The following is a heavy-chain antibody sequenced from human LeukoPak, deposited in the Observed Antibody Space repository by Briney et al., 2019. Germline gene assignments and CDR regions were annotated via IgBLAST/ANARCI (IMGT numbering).Heavy chain of an antibody. V-gene: IGHV4-59*07. J-gene: IGHJ4*02. D-gene: IGHD5-12*01. CDR2: IYYSGST. CDR3: ARVAVATRLGYFDY. Sequence: PSDTLSLTCTVSGGSISIYYWSWIPQPPGKGLEWIGYIYYSGSTNYNPSLKSRVTISVDTSKNQFSLKLSSVTAADTAVYYCARVAVATRLGYFDYWGQGTLVTVSS. CDR1: GGSISIYY.